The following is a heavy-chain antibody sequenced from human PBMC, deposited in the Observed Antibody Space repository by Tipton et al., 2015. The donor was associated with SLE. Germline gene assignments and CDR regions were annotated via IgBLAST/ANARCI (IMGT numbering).Heavy chain of an antibody. Sequence: LRFSCTVSGGSISSYYWSWIRQPAGGGLEWIGRIYTNENTNYNPSLKSRVTMSVDTSKNQFSLKLSSVTAADTAVYYCARSMLTTKRVFDYWGQGTLVTVSS. D-gene: IGHD3-16*01. CDR3: ARSMLTTKRVFDY. J-gene: IGHJ4*02. CDR1: GGSISSYY. V-gene: IGHV4-4*07. CDR2: IYTNENT.